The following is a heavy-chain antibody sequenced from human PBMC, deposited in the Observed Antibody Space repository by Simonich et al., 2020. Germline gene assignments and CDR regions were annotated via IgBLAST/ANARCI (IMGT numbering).Heavy chain of an antibody. D-gene: IGHD5-12*01. CDR1: GGSISSYY. CDR3: ARHDRWLQFYFDY. CDR2: IYYSGRT. V-gene: IGHV4-59*08. J-gene: IGHJ4*02. Sequence: QVQLQESGPGLVKPSETLSLTCTVSGGSISSYYWSWIRQPPGKGLEWIGYIYYSGRTNYNPSLTSRVTISVDTSKNQFSLKLSSVTAADTAVYYCARHDRWLQFYFDYWGQGTLVTVSS.